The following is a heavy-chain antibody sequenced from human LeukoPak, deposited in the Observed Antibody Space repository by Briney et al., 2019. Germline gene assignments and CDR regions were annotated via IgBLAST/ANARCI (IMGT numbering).Heavy chain of an antibody. CDR1: GFTFNIYA. CDR3: AKVPWAGSTRPFDY. J-gene: IGHJ4*02. D-gene: IGHD1-1*01. Sequence: PGGSLRLSCAASGFTFNIYAMTWVRQAPGKGLEWVSSITSGGASAYYADSVKGRFTTSRDNSLNTLYLQMNSLRAEDTALYYCAKVPWAGSTRPFDYWGQGTLVTVSS. V-gene: IGHV3-23*01. CDR2: ITSGGASA.